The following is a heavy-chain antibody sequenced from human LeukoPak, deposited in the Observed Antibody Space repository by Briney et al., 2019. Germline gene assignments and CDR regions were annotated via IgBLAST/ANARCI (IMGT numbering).Heavy chain of an antibody. CDR1: GFTFSNAW. J-gene: IGHJ4*02. CDR2: ISGSGSGGST. D-gene: IGHD3-22*01. Sequence: GGSLRLSCAASGFTFSNAWMSWVRQAPGKGLEWVSSISGSGSGGSTFYADSVKGRFTISRDNSKNTLYLQMNSLRTEDTAVYYCARGLAYNYDTSAYFLDYWGQGTLVTVSS. V-gene: IGHV3-66*02. CDR3: ARGLAYNYDTSAYFLDY.